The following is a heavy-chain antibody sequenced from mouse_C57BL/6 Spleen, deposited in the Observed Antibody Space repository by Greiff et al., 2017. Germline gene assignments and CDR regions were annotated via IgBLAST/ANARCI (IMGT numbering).Heavy chain of an antibody. CDR3: ARDYGSSRGY. D-gene: IGHD1-1*01. Sequence: KPGRGLEWIGRIDPNSGGTKYNEKFKSKATLTVDKPSSTAYMQLSSLTSEDSAVYYCARDYGSSRGYWGQGTTLTVSS. V-gene: IGHV1-72*01. CDR2: IDPNSGGT. J-gene: IGHJ2*01.